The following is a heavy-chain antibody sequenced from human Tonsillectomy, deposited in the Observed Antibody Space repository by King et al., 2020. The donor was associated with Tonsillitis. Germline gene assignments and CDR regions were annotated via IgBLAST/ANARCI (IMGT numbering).Heavy chain of an antibody. Sequence: DVQLVESGGGLVKPGGSLRLSCASSGFIFSNAWMSWVRQAPGKGLEWVGRIKTKTDGGTTDYGAPVKGRFTVSRDDSKNTLYLQMNSLKTEDTAVYYCATEALYRAASVFDNWGQGTLVTVSS. CDR1: GFIFSNAW. D-gene: IGHD2-2*02. CDR3: ATEALYRAASVFDN. CDR2: IKTKTDGGTT. V-gene: IGHV3-15*01. J-gene: IGHJ4*02.